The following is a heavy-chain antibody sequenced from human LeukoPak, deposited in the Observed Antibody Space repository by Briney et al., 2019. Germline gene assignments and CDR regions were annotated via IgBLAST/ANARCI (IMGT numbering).Heavy chain of an antibody. Sequence: PSGTLSLTCAVSGVSISSSNWWNWVRQPPGQGLEWIGEIHHSGSTNYNPSLKSRVTISVDKSKNQFSLKVSSVTAADTAVYYCARLVGAGKDYYYYYMGVWGKGTTVTVSS. J-gene: IGHJ6*03. CDR2: IHHSGST. D-gene: IGHD1-26*01. CDR3: ARLVGAGKDYYYYYMGV. V-gene: IGHV4-4*02. CDR1: GVSISSSNW.